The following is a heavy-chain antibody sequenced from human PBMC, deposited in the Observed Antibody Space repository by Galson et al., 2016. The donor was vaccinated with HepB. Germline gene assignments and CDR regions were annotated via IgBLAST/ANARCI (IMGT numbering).Heavy chain of an antibody. CDR3: ARGGIYGLQI. J-gene: IGHJ3*02. V-gene: IGHV3-74*01. CDR1: GLTFTSYW. Sequence: SLRLSCAASGLTFTSYWMHWVRQAPGKGLVWVSRSNSDGSIKHYADSVKGRFTISRDNAKNTLYLQMNSLRADDTALYYCARGGIYGLQIWGQGTMVTVSS. CDR2: SNSDGSIK. D-gene: IGHD3-10*01.